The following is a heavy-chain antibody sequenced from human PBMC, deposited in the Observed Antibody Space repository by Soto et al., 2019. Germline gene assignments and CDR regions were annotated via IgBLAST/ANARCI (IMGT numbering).Heavy chain of an antibody. CDR2: IIPILGIA. D-gene: IGHD2-15*01. CDR1: GGTFSSYT. Sequence: QVQLVQSGAEVKKPGSSVKVSCKASGGTFSSYTISWVRQAPGQGLEWMGRIIPILGIANYAQKFQGRVTITADKSTSTAYMELSSLRSEDTAVYYCALYCSGGSCFHYFDYWGQGTLVTVSS. V-gene: IGHV1-69*02. CDR3: ALYCSGGSCFHYFDY. J-gene: IGHJ4*02.